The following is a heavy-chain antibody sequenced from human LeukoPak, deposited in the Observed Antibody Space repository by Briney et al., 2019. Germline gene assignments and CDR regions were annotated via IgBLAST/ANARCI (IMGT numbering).Heavy chain of an antibody. CDR1: GDSISPYF. J-gene: IGHJ6*02. V-gene: IGHV4-59*01. Sequence: SETLSLTCTVSGDSISPYFWSWIRQPPGKGLEWIGYIYYSGSTNYNPSLKSRVTISVDTSKNQFSLKLSSVTAADTAVYYCARDQRLEVPNYYYYGMDVWGQGTTVTVSS. CDR2: IYYSGST. D-gene: IGHD2-2*01. CDR3: ARDQRLEVPNYYYYGMDV.